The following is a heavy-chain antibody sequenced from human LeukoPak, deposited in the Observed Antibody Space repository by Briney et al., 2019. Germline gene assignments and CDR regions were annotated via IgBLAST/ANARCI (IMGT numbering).Heavy chain of an antibody. J-gene: IGHJ4*02. CDR3: AKGGYSSSWSYYFDY. Sequence: GGSLRLSCAASGFTVSSNYMSWVRQAPGKGLEWVSDISGSGAATYYADSVKGRFTISRDNSKNTLYLQMNSLRAEDTAVYYCAKGGYSSSWSYYFDYWGQGTLVTVSS. CDR2: ISGSGAAT. V-gene: IGHV3-23*01. D-gene: IGHD6-13*01. CDR1: GFTVSSNY.